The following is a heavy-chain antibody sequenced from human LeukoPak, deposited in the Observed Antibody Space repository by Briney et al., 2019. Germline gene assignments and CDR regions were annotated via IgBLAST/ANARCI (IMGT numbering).Heavy chain of an antibody. V-gene: IGHV4-61*02. J-gene: IGHJ2*01. CDR3: ARARGGYSGYDSVWYFDL. CDR1: GGSISSGSYY. Sequence: SETLSLTCTVSGGSISSGSYYWSWIRQPAGKGLEWIGRIYTSGSTNYNPSLKSRVTISVDRSKNQFSLKLSSVTAADTAVYYCARARGGYSGYDSVWYFDLWGRGTLVTVSS. CDR2: IYTSGST. D-gene: IGHD5-12*01.